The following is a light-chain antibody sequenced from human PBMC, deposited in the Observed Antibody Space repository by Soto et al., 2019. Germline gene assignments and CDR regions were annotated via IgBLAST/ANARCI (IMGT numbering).Light chain of an antibody. CDR1: NIATKS. V-gene: IGLV3-21*02. Sequence: YELTQPPSLSVAPGQTATITCGGDNIATKSVHWYQQRPGQAPVLVVYDDSDRPSGIPDRFSGSNSENTATLTISRVEAGDEADFYCQVWDTPSHHWVFGGGTKVTVL. J-gene: IGLJ3*02. CDR3: QVWDTPSHHWV. CDR2: DDS.